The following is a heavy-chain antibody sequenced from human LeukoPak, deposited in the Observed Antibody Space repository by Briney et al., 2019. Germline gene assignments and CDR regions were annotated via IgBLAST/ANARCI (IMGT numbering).Heavy chain of an antibody. Sequence: GGSLRLSCAASGNYWMHWVRQAPGKGLVWVSHINSDGSWTSYADSVKGRFTISKDNAKNTVYLQVNSLRAEDTAVYYCARLGARQMLEYWGQGTLVTVSS. D-gene: IGHD4-17*01. CDR1: GNYW. J-gene: IGHJ4*02. CDR3: ARLGARQMLEY. CDR2: INSDGSWT. V-gene: IGHV3-74*01.